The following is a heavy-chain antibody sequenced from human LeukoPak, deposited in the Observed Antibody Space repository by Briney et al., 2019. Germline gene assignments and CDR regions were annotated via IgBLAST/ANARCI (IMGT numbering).Heavy chain of an antibody. CDR3: ARGGDTSGYYPTDY. CDR2: INHDGSGK. J-gene: IGHJ4*02. D-gene: IGHD3-22*01. Sequence: GGSLRLSCAASGFTCSGYWMSWVRQAPGKGLEWVANINHDGSGKYYVDSVKGRFTISRDNTENSLYLHMNSLRAEDTAVYYCARGGDTSGYYPTDYWGQGTLVTVSS. V-gene: IGHV3-7*01. CDR1: GFTCSGYW.